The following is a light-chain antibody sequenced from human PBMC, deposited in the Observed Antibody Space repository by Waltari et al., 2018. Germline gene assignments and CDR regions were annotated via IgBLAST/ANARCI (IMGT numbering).Light chain of an antibody. J-gene: IGLJ3*02. CDR1: SSDVGGYNY. CDR2: EVT. Sequence: QSALTQPPSASGSPGQSVTISCTGTSSDVGGYNYVSWYQQHPGKAPKLMIYEVTKRPSWVPDRCSGSKAGNTASLTVSWLQAEDEADYYCSSYAGSNKGVFGGGTKLTVL. V-gene: IGLV2-8*01. CDR3: SSYAGSNKGV.